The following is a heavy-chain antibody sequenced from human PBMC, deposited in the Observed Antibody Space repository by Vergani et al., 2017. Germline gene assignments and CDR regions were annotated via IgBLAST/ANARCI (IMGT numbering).Heavy chain of an antibody. CDR2: INPIDSKI. CDR3: TRHVPCGDGACLHFDH. Sequence: EVMLVQSGAEVKKPGESLKISCKYSESSFISNEIAWVRQMSGKGLQWMGNINPIDSKIAYSPSFQGQAIMSLDKSITTAYLQWRSLKASCTAIYYCTRHVPCGDGACLHFDHWGQGTQVTVSS. CDR1: ESSFISNE. J-gene: IGHJ4*02. V-gene: IGHV5-51*01. D-gene: IGHD2-21*01.